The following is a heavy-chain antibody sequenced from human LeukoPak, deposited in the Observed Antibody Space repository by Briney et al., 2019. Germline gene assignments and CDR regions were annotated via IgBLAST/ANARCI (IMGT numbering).Heavy chain of an antibody. Sequence: SVKVSCTASGYTFTTYGVTWVRQAPGQGLEWMGRIIPILGIANYAQKFQGRVTITADKSTSTAYMELSSLRSEDTAVYYCAEEQLVSVAAFDIWGQGTMVTVSS. CDR1: GYTFTTYG. V-gene: IGHV1-69*04. CDR2: IIPILGIA. CDR3: AEEQLVSVAAFDI. D-gene: IGHD6-6*01. J-gene: IGHJ3*02.